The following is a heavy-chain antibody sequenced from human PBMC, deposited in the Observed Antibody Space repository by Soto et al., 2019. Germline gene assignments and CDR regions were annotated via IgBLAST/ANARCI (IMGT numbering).Heavy chain of an antibody. Sequence: SETLSLTCTVSGGSISSYYWSWIRQPPGKGLEWIGYIYYSGSTNYNPSLKSRVTISVDTSKNQFSLKLSSVTAADTAVYYCARGFYDFWSGYSLDPWGQGTLVTVSS. V-gene: IGHV4-59*01. CDR2: IYYSGST. CDR1: GGSISSYY. J-gene: IGHJ5*02. D-gene: IGHD3-3*01. CDR3: ARGFYDFWSGYSLDP.